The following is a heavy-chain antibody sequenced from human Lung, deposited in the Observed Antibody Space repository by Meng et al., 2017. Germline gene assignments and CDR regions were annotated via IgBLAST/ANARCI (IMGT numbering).Heavy chain of an antibody. D-gene: IGHD4-11*01. CDR3: ARGPTTMAHDFDY. CDR1: GGSFSDYY. V-gene: IGHV4-34*01. CDR2: INHSGST. Sequence: QVHLQQWGAGLLKPSETLSLTCAVSGGSFSDYYWSWIRHPPGKGLEWIGEINHSGSTNYNPSLESRATISVDTSQNNLSLKLSSVTAADSAVYYCARGPTTMAHDFDYWGQGTLVTVSS. J-gene: IGHJ4*02.